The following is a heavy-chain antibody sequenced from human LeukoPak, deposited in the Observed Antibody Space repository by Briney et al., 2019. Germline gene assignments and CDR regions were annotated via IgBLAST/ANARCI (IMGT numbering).Heavy chain of an antibody. V-gene: IGHV3-23*01. J-gene: IGHJ1*01. CDR2: ISGSGGST. CDR1: GFTFGSYA. D-gene: IGHD6-6*01. CDR3: AKDRGSSSFHFPEYFQH. Sequence: TGGSLRLSCAASGFTFGSYAMSWVREAPGKGLEGASAISGSGGSTYYADSVKGRFTISRDNSKNTLYLQMNSLRAEDTAVYYCAKDRGSSSFHFPEYFQHWGQGTLVTVSS.